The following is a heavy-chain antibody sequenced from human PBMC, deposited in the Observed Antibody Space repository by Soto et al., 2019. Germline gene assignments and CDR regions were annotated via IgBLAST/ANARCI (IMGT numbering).Heavy chain of an antibody. Sequence: QVQLVESGGGVVQSGRSLRLSCAASGFTFSTYGMHWVRQAPGKGLVWVAVISYDGSNKYYADSVKGRFTISRDNSKNTLNLQMNSLRAEDTAVYCCAKARDYGGNYFDFRGQGTLVTFSS. CDR2: ISYDGSNK. J-gene: IGHJ4*02. D-gene: IGHD4-17*01. CDR3: AKARDYGGNYFDF. V-gene: IGHV3-30*18. CDR1: GFTFSTYG.